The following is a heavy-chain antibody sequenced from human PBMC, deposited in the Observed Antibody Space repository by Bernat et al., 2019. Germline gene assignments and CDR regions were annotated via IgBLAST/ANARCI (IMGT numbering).Heavy chain of an antibody. D-gene: IGHD6-25*01. J-gene: IGHJ4*02. CDR1: GFTFSNYG. CDR2: IWYDSSNS. Sequence: QVQLVESGGGVVQPGTSLRLSCVASGFTFSNYGMHWVRQAPGKGLEWVAVIWYDSSNSYYADSVRGRFTISKDNSKNTLFLQMNSLRTEETGVYYCAREGWSAMAAAGTGADYWGQGTLVSVSS. CDR3: AREGWSAMAAAGTGADY. V-gene: IGHV3-33*01.